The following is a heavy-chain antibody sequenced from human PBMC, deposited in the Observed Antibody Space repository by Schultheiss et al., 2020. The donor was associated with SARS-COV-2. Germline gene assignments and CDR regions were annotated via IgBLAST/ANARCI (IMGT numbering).Heavy chain of an antibody. D-gene: IGHD4-17*01. J-gene: IGHJ6*02. V-gene: IGHV3-73*01. CDR3: ARHRRNDGDYISSYFYGMDV. Sequence: WVRQTPGKGLEWVGRIRSKANSYATAYAASVKGRFTISRDDSKNTAYLQMNSLKTEDTAVYYCARHRRNDGDYISSYFYGMDVWGQGTTVTVSS. CDR2: IRSKANSYAT.